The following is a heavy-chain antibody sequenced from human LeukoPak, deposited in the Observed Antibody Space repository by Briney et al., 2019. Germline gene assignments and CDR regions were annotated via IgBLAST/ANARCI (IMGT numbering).Heavy chain of an antibody. CDR1: GGSISSYY. J-gene: IGHJ6*03. CDR2: IYYSGST. CDR3: ARDLFFEGVYTGGVGYYYYYMDV. D-gene: IGHD3-3*01. Sequence: PSETLSLTCTVSGGSISSYYWSWIRQPPGKGLEWIGYIYYSGSTNYNPSLKSRVTISVDTSKNQFSLKLSSVTAADTAVYYCARDLFFEGVYTGGVGYYYYYMDVWGKGTTVNVSS. V-gene: IGHV4-59*01.